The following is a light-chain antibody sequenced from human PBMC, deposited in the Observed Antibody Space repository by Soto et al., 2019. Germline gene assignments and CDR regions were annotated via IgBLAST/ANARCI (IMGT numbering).Light chain of an antibody. CDR3: QQRSNWPPIT. Sequence: YLAWYQQKPGQPPKALIYWASTRESGVPDRFSGSVSGTDFTLTISSLQAEDVAVYYCQQRSNWPPITFGQGTRLEIK. V-gene: IGKV4-1*01. CDR2: WAS. J-gene: IGKJ5*01. CDR1: Y.